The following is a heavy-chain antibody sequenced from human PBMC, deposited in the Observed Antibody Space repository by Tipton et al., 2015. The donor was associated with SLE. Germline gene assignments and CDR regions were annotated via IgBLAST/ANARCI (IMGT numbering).Heavy chain of an antibody. J-gene: IGHJ6*02. Sequence: LRLPCAVYGGSFSGYYWSWIRQPPGKGLEWIGEINHSGSTNYNPSLKSRVTISVDTSKNQFSLKLSSVTAADTAVYYCARGGLEPPFRYYGMDVWGQGTTVTVSS. D-gene: IGHD1-1*01. V-gene: IGHV4-34*01. CDR3: ARGGLEPPFRYYGMDV. CDR1: GGSFSGYY. CDR2: INHSGST.